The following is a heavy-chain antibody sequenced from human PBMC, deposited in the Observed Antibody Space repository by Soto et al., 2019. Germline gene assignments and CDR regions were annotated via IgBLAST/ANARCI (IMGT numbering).Heavy chain of an antibody. V-gene: IGHV3-23*01. CDR3: AKVAIPGIAAAGTLDY. Sequence: GGSLRLSCAASGFTFSDHYMDWVRQAPGKGLEWVSAISGSGGSTYYADSVKGRFTISRDNSKNTLYLQMNSLRAEDTAVYYCAKVAIPGIAAAGTLDYWGQGTLVTVSS. CDR2: ISGSGGST. D-gene: IGHD6-13*01. J-gene: IGHJ4*02. CDR1: GFTFSDHY.